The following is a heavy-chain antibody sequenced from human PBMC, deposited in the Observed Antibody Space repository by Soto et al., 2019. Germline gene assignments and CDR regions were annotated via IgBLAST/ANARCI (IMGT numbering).Heavy chain of an antibody. CDR3: ARQPTTGDTDLWFDP. Sequence: QLQLLESGPGLVKASETLSLTCNVSGGSISTSRSYWAWIRQPPGKGLEWLANIFYSGSTYYNPSLASRVTVSVDTSKNEFSLKLRSVTAAGTAVYYCARQPTTGDTDLWFDPWGQGTLVTVSS. J-gene: IGHJ5*02. CDR2: IFYSGST. D-gene: IGHD2-21*01. CDR1: GGSISTSRSY. V-gene: IGHV4-39*01.